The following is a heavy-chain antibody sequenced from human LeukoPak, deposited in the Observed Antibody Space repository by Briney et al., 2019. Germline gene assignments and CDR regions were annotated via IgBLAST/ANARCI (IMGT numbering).Heavy chain of an antibody. J-gene: IGHJ3*02. CDR1: GGSFSSYY. CDR2: IHHSGST. CDR3: ARYSYGSLGPKDAFDI. V-gene: IGHV4-34*01. D-gene: IGHD5-18*01. Sequence: PSETLSLTCGVYGGSFSSYYWTWIRQPPGKGLEWIGEIHHSGSTSYNPSLKSRVTMSVDASKNHFSLKLSSVTAADTAVYYCARYSYGSLGPKDAFDIWGQGTLVTVSS.